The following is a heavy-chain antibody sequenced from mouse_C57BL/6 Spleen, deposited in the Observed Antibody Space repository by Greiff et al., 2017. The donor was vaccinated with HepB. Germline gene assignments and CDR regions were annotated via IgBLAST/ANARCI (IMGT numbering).Heavy chain of an antibody. D-gene: IGHD2-4*01. Sequence: QVQLQQPGAELVRPGSSVKLSCKASGYTFTSYWMDWVKQRPGQGLEWIGNIYPSDSETHYNQKFKDKATLTVDKSSSTAYMQLSSRTSEDSAVYYCARRGLRTVFDYWGQGTTLTVSS. CDR1: GYTFTSYW. V-gene: IGHV1-61*01. CDR2: IYPSDSET. CDR3: ARRGLRTVFDY. J-gene: IGHJ2*01.